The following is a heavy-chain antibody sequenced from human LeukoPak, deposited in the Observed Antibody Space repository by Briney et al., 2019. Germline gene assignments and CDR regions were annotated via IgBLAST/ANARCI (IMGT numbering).Heavy chain of an antibody. V-gene: IGHV3-66*01. CDR1: GFTFNRNA. CDR2: IYSGGST. D-gene: IGHD3-10*01. J-gene: IGHJ3*02. Sequence: GGSLRLSCAASGFTFNRNAISWVRQAPGKGLEWVSVIYSGGSTYYADSVKGRFTISRDNSKNTLYLQMNSLRAEDTAVYYCARDRRITMVRGVPIGAFDIWGQGTMVTVSS. CDR3: ARDRRITMVRGVPIGAFDI.